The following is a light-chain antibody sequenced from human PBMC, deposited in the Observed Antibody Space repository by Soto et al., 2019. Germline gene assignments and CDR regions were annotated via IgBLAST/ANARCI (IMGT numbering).Light chain of an antibody. Sequence: EIVLTQSPGTLSLSPGERATLSCRASQSVSNRYLAWYQQKPGQPPRLLIYGASSRATGIPDRFSGSGSGTDFTLTINRREPEDFAVYYCQQYGTSRTFGQGTKVEIK. V-gene: IGKV3-20*01. CDR3: QQYGTSRT. CDR2: GAS. J-gene: IGKJ1*01. CDR1: QSVSNRY.